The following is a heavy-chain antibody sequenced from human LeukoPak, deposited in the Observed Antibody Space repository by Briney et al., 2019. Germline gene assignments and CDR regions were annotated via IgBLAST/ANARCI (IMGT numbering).Heavy chain of an antibody. V-gene: IGHV3-21*01. CDR1: GFTFSSYS. CDR3: AIQFYCSSTSCYPPLFDDFDY. Sequence: GGSLRLSCAASGFTFSSYSMNWVRPAPGKGLEWVSSISSSSSYIYYADSVKGRFTISRDNAKNSLYLQMNSLRAEDTAVYYCAIQFYCSSTSCYPPLFDDFDYWGQGTLVTVSS. D-gene: IGHD2-2*01. CDR2: ISSSSSYI. J-gene: IGHJ4*02.